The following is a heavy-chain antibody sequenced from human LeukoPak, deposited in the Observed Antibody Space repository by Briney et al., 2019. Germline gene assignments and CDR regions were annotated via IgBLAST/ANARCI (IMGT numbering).Heavy chain of an antibody. Sequence: PSETLSLTCAASGYPISSGYYWGWIRQPPGKGLEWIGSMYHSGSTYYNPSLKSRVTISVDTSKNEFSLKLSSVTAADTAVYYCGRESGRYHFDYWGQGTLVTVSS. CDR3: GRESGRYHFDY. CDR1: GYPISSGYY. D-gene: IGHD1-26*01. CDR2: MYHSGST. J-gene: IGHJ4*02. V-gene: IGHV4-38-2*02.